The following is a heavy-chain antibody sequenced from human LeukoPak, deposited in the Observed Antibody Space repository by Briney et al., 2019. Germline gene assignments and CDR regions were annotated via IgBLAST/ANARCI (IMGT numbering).Heavy chain of an antibody. CDR3: ARGPYYYDSIRRFDP. D-gene: IGHD3-22*01. CDR2: INHSGST. Sequence: SETLSLTCAVYGGSFSGYYWGWIRQPPGKGLEWIGEINHSGSTNYNPSLKSRVTISVDTSKNQFSLKLSSVTAADTAVYYCARGPYYYDSIRRFDPWGQGTLVIFSS. CDR1: GGSFSGYY. V-gene: IGHV4-34*01. J-gene: IGHJ5*02.